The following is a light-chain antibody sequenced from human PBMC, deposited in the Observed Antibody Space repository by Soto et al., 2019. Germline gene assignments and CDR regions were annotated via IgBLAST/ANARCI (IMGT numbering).Light chain of an antibody. CDR3: QQYEDRPHS. V-gene: IGKV1-33*01. J-gene: IGKJ3*01. CDR2: DAS. CDR1: QDISTF. Sequence: DIQMTQSPSSLSASVGDRVSITCQASQDISTFLNWYQQKPGQAPKLLMYDASNLERGVPSRFSGSGSARDFTLTITSLQSEDVAAYYCQQYEDRPHSFGPGTTVEI.